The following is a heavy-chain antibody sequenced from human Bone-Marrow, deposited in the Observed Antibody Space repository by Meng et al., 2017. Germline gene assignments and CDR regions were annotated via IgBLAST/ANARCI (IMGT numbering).Heavy chain of an antibody. CDR2: IYYSGST. Sequence: PEPGPALVKPSEPLSLPCTVSGGSISSSSYYWGWIRQPPGKGLEWIGSIYYSGSTNYNPSLESRATISVDTSQNNLSLKLSSVTAADSAVYYCARGPTTMAHDFDYWGQGTLVTVSS. CDR1: GGSISSSSYY. V-gene: IGHV4-39*02. J-gene: IGHJ4*02. D-gene: IGHD4-11*01. CDR3: ARGPTTMAHDFDY.